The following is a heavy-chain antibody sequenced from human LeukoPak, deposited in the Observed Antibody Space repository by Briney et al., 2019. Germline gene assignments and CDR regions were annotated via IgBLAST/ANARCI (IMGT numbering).Heavy chain of an antibody. V-gene: IGHV4-39*01. CDR1: GGSISSSSYH. Sequence: SETLSLTCTVSGGSISSSSYHWGWIRQPPGKGLEWIGSIYYSGSTYYNPSLKSRVTISVDTSKNQFSLKLSSVTAADTAVYYCASGSSFGVITFWFDPWGQGTLVTVSS. J-gene: IGHJ5*02. CDR3: ASGSSFGVITFWFDP. CDR2: IYYSGST. D-gene: IGHD3-22*01.